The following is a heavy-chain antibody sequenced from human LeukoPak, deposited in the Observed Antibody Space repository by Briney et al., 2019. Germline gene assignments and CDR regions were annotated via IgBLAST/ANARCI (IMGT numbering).Heavy chain of an antibody. D-gene: IGHD3-22*01. CDR2: IYSSGSA. V-gene: IGHV4-59*08. CDR3: ARHRDYYDT. CDR1: GASINNNF. Sequence: SETLSLTCTVPGASINNNFWTWIRQPPGKGLEWIGYIYSSGSANYNPSLKSRVIISGDTSKNQISLNLTSVTAADTAVYFCARHRDYYDTWGHGTLVTVSS. J-gene: IGHJ4*01.